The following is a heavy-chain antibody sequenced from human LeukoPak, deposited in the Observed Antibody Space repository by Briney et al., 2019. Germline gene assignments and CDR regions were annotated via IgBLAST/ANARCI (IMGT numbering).Heavy chain of an antibody. D-gene: IGHD6-13*01. CDR1: GGSISSYC. J-gene: IGHJ5*02. Sequence: SETLSLTCTVSGGSISSYCWSWIRQPPGKGLEWIGYIYYSGSTNYNPSLKSRVTISVDTSKNQFSLKLSSVTAADTAVYYCARYIAAAVHFDPWGQGTLVTVSS. CDR2: IYYSGST. CDR3: ARYIAAAVHFDP. V-gene: IGHV4-59*01.